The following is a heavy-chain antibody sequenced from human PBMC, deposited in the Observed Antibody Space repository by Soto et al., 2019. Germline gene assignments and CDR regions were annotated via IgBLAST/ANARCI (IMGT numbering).Heavy chain of an antibody. CDR1: GFSFRNYA. CDR2: LTGSSSNI. CDR3: ANGRATYGLLTHDY. D-gene: IGHD3-10*01. Sequence: PGGSLRLSCEASGFSFRNYAMSWVRQAPGKGLEWISTLTGSSSNIYYADSVKGRFAISRDNSRNTLYLQMNSLTAEDTAVYYCANGRATYGLLTHDYWGQGTLVTVSS. J-gene: IGHJ4*02. V-gene: IGHV3-23*01.